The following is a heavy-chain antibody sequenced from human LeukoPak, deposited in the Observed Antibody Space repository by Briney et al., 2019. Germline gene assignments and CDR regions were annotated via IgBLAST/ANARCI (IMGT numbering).Heavy chain of an antibody. D-gene: IGHD7-27*01. CDR1: GFTFSSSA. V-gene: IGHV3-23*01. CDR2: LSGSGGNT. Sequence: GGSLRLSCAASGFTFSSSAMSWVRQAPGKGLEWVSALSGSGGNTYYADSVKGRFTISRDNSKNTLYLQMNSLRAEDTAVYYCAKEIATGDFFDYWGQGTLVTVSS. J-gene: IGHJ4*02. CDR3: AKEIATGDFFDY.